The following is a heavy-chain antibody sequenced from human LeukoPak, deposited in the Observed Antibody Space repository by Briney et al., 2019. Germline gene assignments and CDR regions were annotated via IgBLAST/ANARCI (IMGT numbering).Heavy chain of an antibody. Sequence: GGSLRLSCAASGFTFSGYWMDWVRQAPGKGLEWVATIKSDGSATYYVDSVGGRFTISRDNAKNPLFLQMNSLRAEDTAVYYCATDRGYSSFDIRGQGTMVTVSS. J-gene: IGHJ3*02. CDR2: IKSDGSAT. CDR1: GFTFSGYW. D-gene: IGHD5-18*01. V-gene: IGHV3-7*03. CDR3: ATDRGYSSFDI.